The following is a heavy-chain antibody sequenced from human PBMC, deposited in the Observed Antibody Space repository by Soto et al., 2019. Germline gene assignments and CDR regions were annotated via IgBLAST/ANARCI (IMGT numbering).Heavy chain of an antibody. V-gene: IGHV3-33*01. CDR1: GFTFSSYG. D-gene: IGHD3-3*01. CDR2: IWYDGSNK. CDR3: ARDSAIFGVVTPIDY. J-gene: IGHJ4*02. Sequence: GGSLRLSCAASGFTFSSYGMHWVRQAPGKGLEWVAVIWYDGSNKYYADSVKGRFTISRDNSKNTLYLQMNSLRAEDTAVYYCARDSAIFGVVTPIDYWGQGTLVTVSS.